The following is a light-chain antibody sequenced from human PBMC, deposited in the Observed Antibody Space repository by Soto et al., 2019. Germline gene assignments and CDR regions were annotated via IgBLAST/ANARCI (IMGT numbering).Light chain of an antibody. CDR2: DAS. CDR3: QQYDSYSSGP. Sequence: DIQMNQSPSTLSASVGDRVTITCRASQTVNTWLAWYQQKPGKAPKVLIFDASSLKTGVPSRFSGSGSGTEFTLTISNLQPDDFATYYCQQYDSYSSGPFGQGTKVDIK. J-gene: IGKJ1*01. CDR1: QTVNTW. V-gene: IGKV1-5*01.